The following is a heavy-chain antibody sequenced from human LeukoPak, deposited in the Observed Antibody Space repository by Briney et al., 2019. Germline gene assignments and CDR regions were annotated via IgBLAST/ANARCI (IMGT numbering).Heavy chain of an antibody. Sequence: PSETLSLTCAVYGGSFSGYYWSWIRQPPGKGLEWIGEINHSGSTNYNPSLKSRVTISVDTSKNQFSLKLSSVTAADTAVYYCARRWIQLWPRGNWFDPWGQGTLVTVSS. CDR3: ARRWIQLWPRGNWFDP. CDR1: GGSFSGYY. J-gene: IGHJ5*02. D-gene: IGHD5-18*01. V-gene: IGHV4-34*01. CDR2: INHSGST.